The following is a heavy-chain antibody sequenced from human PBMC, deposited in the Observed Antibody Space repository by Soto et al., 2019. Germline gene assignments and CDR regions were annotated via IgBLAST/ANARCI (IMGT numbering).Heavy chain of an antibody. V-gene: IGHV1-69*08. D-gene: IGHD2-21*02. J-gene: IGHJ4*02. CDR2: ITPIIGTA. CDR1: GGTFSSYT. Sequence: QVHLVQSGAEVKKPGSSVKVSCKASGGTFSSYTISWVRQAPGQGLEWMGRITPIIGTANSAQKFQARATITADKPTSTAYMELGSLISENTAVYYCARDPAYCGGDCYFFDYWGQGTLVTVSS. CDR3: ARDPAYCGGDCYFFDY.